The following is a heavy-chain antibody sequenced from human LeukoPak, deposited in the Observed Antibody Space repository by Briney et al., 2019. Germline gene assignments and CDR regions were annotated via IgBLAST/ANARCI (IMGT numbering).Heavy chain of an antibody. CDR1: GGSFSGYY. CDR3: ARLGYCSSTSCRRTDFDY. Sequence: SETLSLTCAVYGGSFSGYYWSWLRQPPGKGLEWIGEINHSGSTNYNPSLKSRVTISVDTSKNQFSLKLSSVTAADTAVYYCARLGYCSSTSCRRTDFDYWGQGTLVTVSS. CDR2: INHSGST. V-gene: IGHV4-34*01. D-gene: IGHD2-2*01. J-gene: IGHJ4*02.